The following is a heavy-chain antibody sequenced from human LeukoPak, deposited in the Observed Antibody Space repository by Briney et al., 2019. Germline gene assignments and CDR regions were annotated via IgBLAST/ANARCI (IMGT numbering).Heavy chain of an antibody. CDR1: GGSISSSSYY. Sequence: SETLSLTCTVSGGSISSSSYYWGWIRQPPGKGLEWIGSIYYSGSTYYNPSLKSRVTISVDTSKNQFSLKLSSVTAADTAVYYCARAPDYYGSGSYLWFDPWGQGTLVTVSS. J-gene: IGHJ5*02. D-gene: IGHD3-10*01. V-gene: IGHV4-39*07. CDR3: ARAPDYYGSGSYLWFDP. CDR2: IYYSGST.